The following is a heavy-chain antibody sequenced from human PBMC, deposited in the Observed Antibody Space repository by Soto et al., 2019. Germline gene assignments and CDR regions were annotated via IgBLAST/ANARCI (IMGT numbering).Heavy chain of an antibody. J-gene: IGHJ4*02. CDR2: ISGSGGSR. Sequence: EVQLLESGGGLVQPGGSLRLSCAASGFTFSSYDMSWVRQAPGKGLEWVSVISGSGGSRYYADSVKGRFTISRDNSKNTLYLQMNSLRAEDTAVYYCSRRSSGWYFDYWGQGTLVTVSS. D-gene: IGHD6-19*01. V-gene: IGHV3-23*01. CDR1: GFTFSSYD. CDR3: SRRSSGWYFDY.